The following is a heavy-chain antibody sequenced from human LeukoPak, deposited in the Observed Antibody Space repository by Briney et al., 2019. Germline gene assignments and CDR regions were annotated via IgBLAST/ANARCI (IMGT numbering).Heavy chain of an antibody. V-gene: IGHV3-21*01. CDR1: GFTFSSYS. CDR3: ARGKLNGMDV. D-gene: IGHD2-15*01. CDR2: ISSSSSHI. J-gene: IGHJ6*02. Sequence: PGGSLRLSCVASGFTFSSYSMNWVRQAPGKGLEYVSSISSSSSHIYYADSVKGRFTISRDNAKNSLYLQMNSLKAEDRAVYYCARGKLNGMDVWGQGTTVTVS.